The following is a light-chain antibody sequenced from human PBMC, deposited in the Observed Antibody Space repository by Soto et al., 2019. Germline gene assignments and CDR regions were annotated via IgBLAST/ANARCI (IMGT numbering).Light chain of an antibody. CDR1: STDICTYNY. Sequence: QSLLNQPASVSGSPGQSITISCIGTSTDICTYNYVAWCQQHPAKTPNLITYHGSYRPSGASNRFSGSKSANTASLTISGLQAEDEADYYCSSYTTAGTYVFGPGTKATVL. V-gene: IGLV2-14*01. J-gene: IGLJ1*01. CDR3: SSYTTAGTYV. CDR2: HGS.